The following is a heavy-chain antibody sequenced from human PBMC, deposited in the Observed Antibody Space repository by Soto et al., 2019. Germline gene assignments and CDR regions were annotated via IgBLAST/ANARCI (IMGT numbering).Heavy chain of an antibody. V-gene: IGHV2-26*01. D-gene: IGHD4-17*01. CDR2: IFSNDEK. J-gene: IGHJ5*01. CDR3: ARILHADYLDS. Sequence: QVTLKESGPVLVRPTETLTLTCTVSEFSLNIPRMGVSWIRQPPGKALEWLAHIFSNDEKSFNTSLKSRLTISKDTPKSQVLLTMTNMDPVDTATYFCARILHADYLDSLGQGALVTVSS. CDR1: EFSLNIPRMG.